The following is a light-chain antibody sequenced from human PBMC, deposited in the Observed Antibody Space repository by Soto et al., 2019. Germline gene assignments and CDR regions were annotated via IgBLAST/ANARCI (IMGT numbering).Light chain of an antibody. V-gene: IGLV2-11*01. CDR2: DVN. CDR1: SSDVGNYNY. CDR3: CSYAGSYTWV. Sequence: QSALTQPRSVSGSPGQSVTISCTGTSSDVGNYNYVSWYQHHPGKAPKVMIYDVNKWPSGVPDRFSGSKSGNTASLTISGLQAEDESDYYCCSYAGSYTWVFGGGTQLTVL. J-gene: IGLJ3*02.